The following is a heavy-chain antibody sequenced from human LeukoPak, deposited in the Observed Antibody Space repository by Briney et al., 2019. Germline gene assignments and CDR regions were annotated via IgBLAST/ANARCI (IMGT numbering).Heavy chain of an antibody. CDR2: IKSKTDGGTI. D-gene: IGHD3-3*01. CDR1: GFTFSNAW. V-gene: IGHV3-15*01. CDR3: TTDNAGYYDFWSGW. J-gene: IGHJ4*02. Sequence: PGGSLRLSCAASGFTFSNAWMSWVRQAPGKGLKWVGRIKSKTDGGTIDYAAPVKGRFTISRDDSKNTLYLQMNSLKTEDTAVYYCTTDNAGYYDFWSGWWGQGTLVTVSS.